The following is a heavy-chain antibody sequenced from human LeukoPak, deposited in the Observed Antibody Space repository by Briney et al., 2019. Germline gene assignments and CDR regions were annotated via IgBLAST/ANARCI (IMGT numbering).Heavy chain of an antibody. V-gene: IGHV4-39*01. J-gene: IGHJ4*02. CDR1: GGSISSSNYY. CDR2: AYYSGTT. D-gene: IGHD6-19*01. Sequence: SETLSLTCTVSGGSISSSNYYWGWIRQPPGKGLEWIGGAYYSGTTYYSPSLKSRVTISVDTSRNHFSLNLNSVTAADTAVYYCARHSSSAWYYYFDYWGQGSFVTVSS. CDR3: ARHSSSAWYYYFDY.